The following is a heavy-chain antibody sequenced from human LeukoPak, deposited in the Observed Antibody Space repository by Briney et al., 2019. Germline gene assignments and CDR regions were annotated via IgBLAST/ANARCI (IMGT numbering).Heavy chain of an antibody. CDR3: ARARSSYTAGWYSYYY. D-gene: IGHD6-19*01. V-gene: IGHV3-30*09. CDR1: GFTFSSYA. J-gene: IGHJ4*02. CDR2: ISNDGSNK. Sequence: GGSLRLSCAASGFTFSSYAMHWVRQAPGKGLEWVAVISNDGSNKYYADSVKGRFAISRDNSKNTLYLQMNSLRAEDTAVYYCARARSSYTAGWYSYYYWGQGTLVTVSS.